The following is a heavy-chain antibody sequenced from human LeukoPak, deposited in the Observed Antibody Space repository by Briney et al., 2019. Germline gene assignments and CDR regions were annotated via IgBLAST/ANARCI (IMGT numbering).Heavy chain of an antibody. D-gene: IGHD5-24*01. CDR2: INPNSGGT. V-gene: IGHV1-2*02. CDR1: GYTFTGYY. Sequence: ASVKVSCKASGYTFTGYYMHWVRQAPGQGLEWMGWINPNSGGTNYAQKFQGRVTMTRDTSISTAYMEPSRLRSDDTAVYYCAGRDGYNEKVFDYWGQGTLVTVSS. CDR3: AGRDGYNEKVFDY. J-gene: IGHJ4*02.